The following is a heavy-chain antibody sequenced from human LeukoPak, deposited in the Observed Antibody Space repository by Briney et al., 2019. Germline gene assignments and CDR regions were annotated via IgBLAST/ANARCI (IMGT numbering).Heavy chain of an antibody. CDR1: GGSISSYY. CDR3: ARVAANYYGSGSFLDI. J-gene: IGHJ3*02. D-gene: IGHD3-10*01. Sequence: SETLSLTCTVSGGSISSYYWSWIRQPPGKGLEWIGYIYYSGSTNYNPSLKSRVTISVDTSKNQFSLKLSSVTVADTAVYYCARVAANYYGSGSFLDIWGQGTKVTVSS. V-gene: IGHV4-59*08. CDR2: IYYSGST.